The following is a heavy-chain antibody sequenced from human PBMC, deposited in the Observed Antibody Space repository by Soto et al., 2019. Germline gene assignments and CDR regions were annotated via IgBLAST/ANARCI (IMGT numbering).Heavy chain of an antibody. D-gene: IGHD3-22*01. CDR1: GGSSCSYY. CDR2: IFYSGRN. V-gene: IGHV4-59*01. Sequence: ETLSLTRTVSGGSSCSYYWSCIRQPPGKGLEWIGYIFYSGRNNYNPSLKSRVTISVDTSKNQFSLKLSSVTAADTAVYYCARDGYYYDSSGYQRVYYFDYWGQGTLVTVSS. CDR3: ARDGYYYDSSGYQRVYYFDY. J-gene: IGHJ4*02.